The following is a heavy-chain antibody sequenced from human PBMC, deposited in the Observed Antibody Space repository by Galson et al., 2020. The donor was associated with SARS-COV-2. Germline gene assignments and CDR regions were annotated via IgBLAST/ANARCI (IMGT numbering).Heavy chain of an antibody. CDR3: ARDRGSGDWFFDL. CDR1: GGSVSSSSYY. Sequence: ASETLSLTCTVSGGSVSSSSYYWGWIRQPPGKGLEWIGNIYYGGRTYYKSSLKSRVTISLDTSKNQFSLKLTSVTAADTAVYYCARDRGSGDWFFDLWGRGSLVTVSS. J-gene: IGHJ2*01. V-gene: IGHV4-39*07. D-gene: IGHD1-26*01. CDR2: IYYGGRT.